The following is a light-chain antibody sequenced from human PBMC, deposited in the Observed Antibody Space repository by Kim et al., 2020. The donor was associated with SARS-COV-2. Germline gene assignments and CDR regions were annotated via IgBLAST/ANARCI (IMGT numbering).Light chain of an antibody. CDR3: QVWDGRAVV. J-gene: IGLJ2*01. Sequence: SVARGQTASMTGGGDNIENRNVHWYQQRPGQAPILLIYRDSKRPSGIPERVSGSNSGNTATLTISGVQAGDEADYYCQVWDGRAVVFGGGTQLTVL. CDR1: NIENRN. CDR2: RDS. V-gene: IGLV3-9*01.